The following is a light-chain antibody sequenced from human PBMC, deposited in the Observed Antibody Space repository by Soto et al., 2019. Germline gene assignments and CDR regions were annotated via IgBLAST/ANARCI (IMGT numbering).Light chain of an antibody. J-gene: IGKJ3*01. CDR1: QTVSSNY. CDR3: QQYGSSPFT. CDR2: GAS. Sequence: EIVLTQSPGTLSLSPGERATLSCRASQTVSSNYLAWYQQKPGQAPSLLIYGASSRATGIPDRFSGSGSGTDFTLTISRLEPEDFAVYYCQQYGSSPFTFGPGAKVEIK. V-gene: IGKV3-20*01.